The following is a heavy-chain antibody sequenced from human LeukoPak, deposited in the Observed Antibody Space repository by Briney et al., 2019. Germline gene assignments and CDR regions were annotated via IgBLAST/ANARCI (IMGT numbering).Heavy chain of an antibody. D-gene: IGHD3-3*01. CDR3: ARDMAFGDEYYDFWSGYYSGAY. CDR1: GFTFSSYG. CDR2: IRYDGSNK. Sequence: GGSLRLSCAASGFTFSSYGMHWVRQAPGKGLEWVAFIRYDGSNKYYADSVKGRFTISRDNSKDTLYLQMNSLRAEDTAVYYCARDMAFGDEYYDFWSGYYSGAYWGQGTLVTVSS. J-gene: IGHJ4*02. V-gene: IGHV3-30*02.